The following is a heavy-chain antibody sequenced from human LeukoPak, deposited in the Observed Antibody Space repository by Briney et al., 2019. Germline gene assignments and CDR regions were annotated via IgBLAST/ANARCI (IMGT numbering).Heavy chain of an antibody. CDR3: ARSPDILTGEKFDY. J-gene: IGHJ4*02. CDR1: GGTCSNYA. Sequence: GASVKVSCKASGGTCSNYAISWVRQAPGQGLEWMGWINPNSGGTNYAQKFQDRVTMTRDTSISTVYMELSRLRSDDTAVYYCARSPDILTGEKFDYWGQGTLVTVSS. D-gene: IGHD3-9*01. V-gene: IGHV1-2*02. CDR2: INPNSGGT.